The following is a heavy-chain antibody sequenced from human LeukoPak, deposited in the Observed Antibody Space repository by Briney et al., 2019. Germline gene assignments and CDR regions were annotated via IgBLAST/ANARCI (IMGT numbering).Heavy chain of an antibody. D-gene: IGHD3-22*01. Sequence: GGSLRLSCAASGFTFDDYGMSWVRQAAGKGLEWVSGINWNGGSTGYADSVKGRFTISRDNAKNSLYLQMNSLRAEDTALYYCARETQYYHDSIYFDYWGQGTLVTVSS. CDR1: GFTFDDYG. V-gene: IGHV3-20*04. CDR2: INWNGGST. CDR3: ARETQYYHDSIYFDY. J-gene: IGHJ4*02.